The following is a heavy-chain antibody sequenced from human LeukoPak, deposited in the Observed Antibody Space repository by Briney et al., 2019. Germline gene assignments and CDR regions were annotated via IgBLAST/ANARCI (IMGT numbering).Heavy chain of an antibody. CDR2: ISYDGSNK. J-gene: IGHJ4*02. CDR3: AKDSSEVTLDY. D-gene: IGHD2-21*02. Sequence: PGGSLRLSCAASGFTFSSYTMTWVRQAPGKGLEWVAVISYDGSNKYYADSVKGRFTISRDNSKNTLYLQMNSLRAEDTAVYYCAKDSSEVTLDYWGQGTLVTVSS. CDR1: GFTFSSYT. V-gene: IGHV3-30*18.